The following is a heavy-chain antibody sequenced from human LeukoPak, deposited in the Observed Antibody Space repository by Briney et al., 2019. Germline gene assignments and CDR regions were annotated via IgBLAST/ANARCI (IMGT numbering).Heavy chain of an antibody. Sequence: PSETLSLTCTASGGSISSGGSYWNWIRQHPGKGPEWIGYIHHGGGTYYNPSLKSRVSISVDTSMNQFSLNLTSVTAADTAIYFCARVVGDYFDYWGQGTLVTVSS. J-gene: IGHJ4*02. CDR2: IHHGGGT. CDR3: ARVVGDYFDY. V-gene: IGHV4-31*03. CDR1: GGSISSGGSY. D-gene: IGHD1-26*01.